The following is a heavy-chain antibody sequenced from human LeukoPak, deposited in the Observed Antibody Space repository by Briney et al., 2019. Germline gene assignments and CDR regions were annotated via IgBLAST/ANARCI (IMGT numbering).Heavy chain of an antibody. CDR2: IYYSGST. J-gene: IGHJ5*02. Sequence: PSETLSLTCSVSGGSISTTTYYWGWIRQPPGKGLEWIGTIYYSGSTYYNPSLKSRVTISVDTSKNQFSLKLSSVTAADTAAYFCAGLLNGGVSHWFDPWGQGTLVTVSS. V-gene: IGHV4-39*01. D-gene: IGHD7-27*01. CDR1: GGSISTTTYY. CDR3: AGLLNGGVSHWFDP.